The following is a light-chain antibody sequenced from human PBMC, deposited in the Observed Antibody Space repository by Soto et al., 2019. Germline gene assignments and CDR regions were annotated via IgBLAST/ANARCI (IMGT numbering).Light chain of an antibody. V-gene: IGKV3-15*01. CDR1: QSVSSN. Sequence: EIVMTQSPATLSVSPGERATLSCRASQSVSSNLAWYQQKSGQAPRLLIYGAFTRATDIPARFSGSGSGTEFTLTISSLQSEDFAVYYCQQHNNWPPWTFGQGTKVESK. J-gene: IGKJ1*01. CDR2: GAF. CDR3: QQHNNWPPWT.